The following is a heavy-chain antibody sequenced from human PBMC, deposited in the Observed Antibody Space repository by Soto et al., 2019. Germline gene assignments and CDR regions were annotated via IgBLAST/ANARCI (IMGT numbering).Heavy chain of an antibody. Sequence: PSETLSLTCSVSGDSISSSNYYWIWIRQPPGKGLEWLGSALDSGSTYYNPSLKSRVTITIDTYKNRISLKLRSVTVADTAQYYCARQGRDRIVRHYHRGMVVWGPGATVTVSS. CDR1: GDSISSSNYY. CDR3: ARQGRDRIVRHYHRGMVV. D-gene: IGHD2-15*01. CDR2: ALDSGST. J-gene: IGHJ6*01. V-gene: IGHV4-39*01.